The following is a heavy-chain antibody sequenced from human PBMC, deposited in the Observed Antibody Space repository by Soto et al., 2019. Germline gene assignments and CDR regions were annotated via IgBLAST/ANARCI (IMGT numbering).Heavy chain of an antibody. D-gene: IGHD6-13*01. CDR3: ARDYRRLYSSRVNWFDP. V-gene: IGHV4-30-2*01. Sequence: SETLSLTCAVSGGSISGAGYSWSWIRQPPGGGLEWIGYIYHSGTFLKHPSLKTRLTMSLDRSNNQFSLTLNSVTAEDTAVYYCARDYRRLYSSRVNWFDPWGQGTLVTVSS. CDR1: GGSISGAGYS. CDR2: IYHSGTF. J-gene: IGHJ5*02.